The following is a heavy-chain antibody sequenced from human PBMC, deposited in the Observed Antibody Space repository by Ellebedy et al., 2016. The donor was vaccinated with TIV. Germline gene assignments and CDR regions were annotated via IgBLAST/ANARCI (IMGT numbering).Heavy chain of an antibody. J-gene: IGHJ2*01. V-gene: IGHV3-11*06. CDR1: GFIFGDYY. CDR2: ISPSNFYS. Sequence: PGGSLRLSCTASGFIFGDYYMNWIRQAPGKGLELISYISPSNFYSNYADSVKGRFTISRDNDQKSVYLQMSGLTTEDTAVYYCAKEPQIHASPWYFDFWGRGTLVTVSS. CDR3: AKEPQIHASPWYFDF.